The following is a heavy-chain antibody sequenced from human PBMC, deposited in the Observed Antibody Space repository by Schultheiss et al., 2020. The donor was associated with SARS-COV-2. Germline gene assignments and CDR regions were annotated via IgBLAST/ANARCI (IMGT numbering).Heavy chain of an antibody. CDR2: ISWNSGSI. Sequence: GGSLRLSCAASGFTFSSYSMNWVRQAPGKGLEWVSGISWNSGSIGYADSVKGRFTISRDNAKNTLDLQMNSLRVDDTAVYYCVKEGEEMGTSWGQGTLVTVSS. V-gene: IGHV3-21*04. J-gene: IGHJ4*02. D-gene: IGHD5-24*01. CDR1: GFTFSSYS. CDR3: VKEGEEMGTS.